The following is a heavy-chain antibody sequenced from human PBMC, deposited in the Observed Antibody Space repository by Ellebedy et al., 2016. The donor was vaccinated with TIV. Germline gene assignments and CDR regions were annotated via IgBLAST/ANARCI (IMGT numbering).Heavy chain of an antibody. D-gene: IGHD3-10*01. CDR3: VRVAAPTYGAFDV. CDR1: GGSIRSYY. Sequence: SETLSLXXSVSGGSIRSYYWSWIRQPPGKGLEWIGYIHSSGSTNSSPSLKSRITISIDTSRNQFSLKLRSVTAADTAVYYCVRVAAPTYGAFDVWGEGTMVAVSS. CDR2: IHSSGST. V-gene: IGHV4-59*01. J-gene: IGHJ3*01.